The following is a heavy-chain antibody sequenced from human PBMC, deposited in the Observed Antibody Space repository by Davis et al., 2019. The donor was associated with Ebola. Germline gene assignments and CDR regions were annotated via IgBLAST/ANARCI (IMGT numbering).Heavy chain of an antibody. V-gene: IGHV4-39*07. CDR2: IYYSGST. Sequence: MPGGSLRLSCTVSGGSISSSSYYWGWIRQPPGKGLEWIGSIYYSGSTYYNPSLKSRVTISVDTSKNQFSLKLSSVTAADTAVYYCARGHYYYYGMDVWGQGTTVTVSS. J-gene: IGHJ6*02. CDR1: GGSISSSSYY. CDR3: ARGHYYYYGMDV.